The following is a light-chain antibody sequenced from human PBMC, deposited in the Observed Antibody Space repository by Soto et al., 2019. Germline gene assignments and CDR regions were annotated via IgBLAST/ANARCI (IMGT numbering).Light chain of an antibody. CDR3: QQYYSYSRT. V-gene: IGKV1-5*03. Sequence: RLTQSPSLLSASIGDRVTLPWRASHDISTFLAWYQQKPGKAPKLLIYKASSLESGVPSRFSGSGYGSDVTLTISSLQTDDLATYYCQQYYSYSRTFGQGTKVDIK. CDR2: KAS. J-gene: IGKJ1*01. CDR1: HDISTF.